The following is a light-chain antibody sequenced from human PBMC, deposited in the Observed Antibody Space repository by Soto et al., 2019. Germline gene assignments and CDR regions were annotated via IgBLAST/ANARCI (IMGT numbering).Light chain of an antibody. Sequence: EVVVTQSPATLSLSPGERAVLSCRASQRVSTFINWYQQKRGQAPRLLIYDGSNRAAGTPARFSGSGSGTDFTLTISNVEPEDFAVYYCQQRSNYFGPWTKVDLK. CDR2: DGS. V-gene: IGKV3-11*01. J-gene: IGKJ3*01. CDR1: QRVSTF. CDR3: QQRSNY.